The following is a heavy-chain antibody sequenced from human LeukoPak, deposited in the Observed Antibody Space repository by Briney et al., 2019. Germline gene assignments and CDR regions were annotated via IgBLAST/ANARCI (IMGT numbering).Heavy chain of an antibody. CDR3: ARDLTTSMAYYFDC. V-gene: IGHV3-21*01. CDR1: GFXFSSYA. CDR2: MSSSGSYI. J-gene: IGHJ4*02. D-gene: IGHD5-18*01. Sequence: GGSLRLSCAASGFXFSSYAINWVRQAPGKGLEWVSVMSSSGSYIYYADSVKGRFTISRDNAKNSLYLQMNSLRAEDTAVYYCARDLTTSMAYYFDCWGQGTLVTVSS.